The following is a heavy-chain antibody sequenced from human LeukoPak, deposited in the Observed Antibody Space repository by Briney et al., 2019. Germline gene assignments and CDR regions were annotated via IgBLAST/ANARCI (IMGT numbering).Heavy chain of an antibody. CDR2: ISGSGTII. CDR3: VRVYFDSSGYYHLGY. J-gene: IGHJ4*02. D-gene: IGHD3-22*01. Sequence: GGSLRLSCAASGFTFSSYSMNWVRQAPGKGLEWISYISGSGTIIYYADSVKGRFTISRDNAKNSVYLQMNSLREEDTAVYYCVRVYFDSSGYYHLGYWGQGTLVTVSS. V-gene: IGHV3-48*02. CDR1: GFTFSSYS.